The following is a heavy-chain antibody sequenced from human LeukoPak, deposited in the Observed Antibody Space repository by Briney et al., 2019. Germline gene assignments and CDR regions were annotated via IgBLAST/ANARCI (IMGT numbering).Heavy chain of an antibody. V-gene: IGHV3-23*01. Sequence: QPGGSLRLSCAVPGFTYSIYAMSWVRQAPGKGLEGVSTISGSGDTYYVDSVKGRFTISRDNSKNTLYLQMNSLRAEDTAVYYCAKEGGYNYGYLDYWGQGTLVTVSS. D-gene: IGHD5-18*01. CDR3: AKEGGYNYGYLDY. CDR1: GFTYSIYA. J-gene: IGHJ4*02. CDR2: ISGSGDT.